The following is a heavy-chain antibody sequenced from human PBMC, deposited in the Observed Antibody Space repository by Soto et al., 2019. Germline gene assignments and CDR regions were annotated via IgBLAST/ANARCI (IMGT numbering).Heavy chain of an antibody. CDR2: ISAYNGNT. CDR1: GYTFTIYG. D-gene: IGHD6-13*01. J-gene: IGHJ6*02. Sequence: QVQLVQSGAEVKKPGASVKVSCKASGYTFTIYGISWVRQAPGQGLEWMGWISAYNGNTNYAQKLQGRVTMTTDTSTSTAYMELGSMRFDDTAVYYCARDRRLAAARDYGMDLWGQGTTVTVSS. V-gene: IGHV1-18*01. CDR3: ARDRRLAAARDYGMDL.